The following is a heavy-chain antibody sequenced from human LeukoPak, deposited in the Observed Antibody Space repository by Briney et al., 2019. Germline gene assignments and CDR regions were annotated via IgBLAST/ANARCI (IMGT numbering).Heavy chain of an antibody. V-gene: IGHV4-39*01. CDR3: ARGLYDIVVVVAATGASFDY. J-gene: IGHJ4*02. CDR1: GGSISSSSYY. CDR2: IYYSGST. Sequence: SETLSLTCTVSGGSISSSSYYWGWIRQPPGKGLEWIGSIYYSGSTYYNPSLKSRVTISVDTSKNQFSLKLSSVTAADTAVYYCARGLYDIVVVVAATGASFDYWGQGTLVTISS. D-gene: IGHD2-15*01.